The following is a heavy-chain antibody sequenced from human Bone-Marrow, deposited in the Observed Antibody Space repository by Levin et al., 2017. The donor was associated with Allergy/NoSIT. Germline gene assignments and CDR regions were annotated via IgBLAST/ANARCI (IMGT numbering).Heavy chain of an antibody. J-gene: IGHJ2*01. V-gene: IGHV3-53*01. CDR2: KDIIGTT. CDR3: AKSPASRNWYFDL. CDR1: GFSVSSNS. D-gene: IGHD2-2*01. Sequence: GESLKISCAASGFSVSSNSMTWVRLTPGKGLEWVSTKDIIGTTYYADSVRGRFTIARDSSTNMVFLQMNNLRPEDTAVYYCAKSPASRNWYFDLWGRGTLVTVSS.